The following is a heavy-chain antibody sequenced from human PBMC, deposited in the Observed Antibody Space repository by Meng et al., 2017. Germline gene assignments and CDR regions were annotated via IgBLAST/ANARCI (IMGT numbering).Heavy chain of an antibody. J-gene: IGHJ5*02. CDR1: GGTFSSYT. V-gene: IGHV1-69*08. CDR3: ARDPHYYDSRGEFDP. D-gene: IGHD3-22*01. Sequence: QVQVVQSGAEGKKPGSSGKVSCKASGGTFSSYTISWVRQAPGQGLEWMGRIIPILGIANYAQKFQGRVTITADKSTSTAYMELSSLRSEDTAVYYCARDPHYYDSRGEFDPWGQGTLVTVSS. CDR2: IIPILGIA.